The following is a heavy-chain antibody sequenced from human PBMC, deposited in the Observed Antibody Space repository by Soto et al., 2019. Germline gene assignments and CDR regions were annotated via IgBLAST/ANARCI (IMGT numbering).Heavy chain of an antibody. D-gene: IGHD6-13*01. CDR1: GYTFTTYT. Sequence: QVQLVQSGAEVKKPGASVMLSCKASGYTFTTYTMNCVRQAPGQRLEWMGWINPVNGNTTSSQKFQDRVIITRDTSASTAYMELRSLRSEDTAVYYCARGIATGQLDPWGQGTLVIVSS. CDR3: ARGIATGQLDP. V-gene: IGHV1-3*01. CDR2: INPVNGNT. J-gene: IGHJ5*02.